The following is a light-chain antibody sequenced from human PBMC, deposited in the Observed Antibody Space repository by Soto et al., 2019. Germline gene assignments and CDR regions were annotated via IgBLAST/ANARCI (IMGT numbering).Light chain of an antibody. CDR2: KAS. CDR1: QTISSW. Sequence: DIQMAQSPSTLSGSVGDRVTITCRASQTISSWLAWYQQKPGKAPKLMIYKASTLKSGVPSRFSGSGSGTEFTLTIRTLQSEDFAVYYCQQYNHWPPITFGKGTRREIK. CDR3: QQYNHWPPIT. V-gene: IGKV1-5*03. J-gene: IGKJ5*01.